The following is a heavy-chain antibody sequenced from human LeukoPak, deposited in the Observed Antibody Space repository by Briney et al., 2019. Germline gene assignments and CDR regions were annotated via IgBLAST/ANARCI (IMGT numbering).Heavy chain of an antibody. V-gene: IGHV4-39*01. Sequence: PSETLSLTCTVSGGSISSSSYYWGWIRQPPGKGLEWIGSIYYSGSTYYNPSLKSRVTISVDTPKNQFSLKLSSVTAADTAVYYCARHPVGYYDSSGYHKNLFDYWGQGTLVTVSS. CDR2: IYYSGST. CDR1: GGSISSSSYY. J-gene: IGHJ4*02. CDR3: ARHPVGYYDSSGYHKNLFDY. D-gene: IGHD3-22*01.